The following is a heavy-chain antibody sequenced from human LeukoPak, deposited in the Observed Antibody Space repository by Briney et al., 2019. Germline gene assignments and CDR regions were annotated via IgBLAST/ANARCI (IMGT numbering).Heavy chain of an antibody. Sequence: ASVKVSCKASGYTFTSYYMHWVRQAPGQGLEWMGWINPNSGGTNYAQKFQGRVTMTRDTSISTAYMELSRLRSDDTAVYYCARGLVIIRGFDYWGQGTLVTVSS. CDR3: ARGLVIIRGFDY. V-gene: IGHV1-2*02. J-gene: IGHJ4*02. CDR1: GYTFTSYY. CDR2: INPNSGGT. D-gene: IGHD3-9*01.